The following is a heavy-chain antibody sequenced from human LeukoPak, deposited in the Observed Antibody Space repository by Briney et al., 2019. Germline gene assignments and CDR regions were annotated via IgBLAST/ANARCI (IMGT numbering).Heavy chain of an antibody. Sequence: GGSLRLSCAASGFTFSSYAMRWVRQAPGKGLEWVSGISGSGDSTYYADSVKGRFTISRDNSKNTLYLQMNSLRAEDTAVYYCAKDKDGGDLDYWGQGTLVTVSS. J-gene: IGHJ4*02. D-gene: IGHD2-21*02. CDR1: GFTFSSYA. CDR2: ISGSGDST. V-gene: IGHV3-23*01. CDR3: AKDKDGGDLDY.